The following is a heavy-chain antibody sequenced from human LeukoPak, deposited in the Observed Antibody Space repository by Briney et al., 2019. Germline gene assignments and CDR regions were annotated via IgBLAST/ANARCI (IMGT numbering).Heavy chain of an antibody. CDR3: ATPYQQQLVLPH. CDR1: GFTFSSYA. V-gene: IGHV3-21*01. CDR2: ISSTSSFI. D-gene: IGHD6-13*01. J-gene: IGHJ4*02. Sequence: GGSLRLSCAASGFTFSSYAMSWVRQAPGKGLEWVSCISSTSSFIYYADSVKGRFTISRDNAKNTLYLQMNSLRAEDTAVYYCATPYQQQLVLPHWGQGTLVTVSS.